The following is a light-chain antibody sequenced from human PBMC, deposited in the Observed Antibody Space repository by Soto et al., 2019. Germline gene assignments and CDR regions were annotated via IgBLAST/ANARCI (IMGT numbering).Light chain of an antibody. CDR3: QQYNNWPLT. CDR1: ESVDSN. J-gene: IGKJ4*01. Sequence: EIVLTQSPATLSVSPGERVTLSCRASESVDSNLARYQQKPGQAPRLLIYGASTRATDMPGTFSGRGSGTEFTLTISSLQSEDFALYYCQQYNNWPLTFGGGTKVDNK. CDR2: GAS. V-gene: IGKV3-15*01.